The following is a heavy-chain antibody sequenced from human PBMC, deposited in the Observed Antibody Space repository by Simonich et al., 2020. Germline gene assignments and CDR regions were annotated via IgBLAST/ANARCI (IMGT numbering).Heavy chain of an antibody. CDR2: INHSGNT. D-gene: IGHD1-1*01. CDR3: ARGKGWKNAFDI. J-gene: IGHJ3*02. Sequence: QVQLQQWGAGLLKPSETLSLTCAVYGGSFSGYYWSWIRQPPGKGLEWIGEINHSGNTNHNPSLKSRVTISVDTSKNQFSLKLRSVAAADTAVYYCARGKGWKNAFDIWGQGTMVTVSS. CDR1: GGSFSGYY. V-gene: IGHV4-34*01.